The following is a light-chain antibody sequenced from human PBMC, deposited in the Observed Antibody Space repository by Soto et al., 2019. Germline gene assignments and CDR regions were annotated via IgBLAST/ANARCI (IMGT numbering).Light chain of an antibody. CDR2: AAS. CDR3: QKYSSVPV. Sequence: DIQMTQSPTSLSASVGDRVTITCRASQGIRDFVAWYQQKPGKAPKLLIYAASTLQSGDPSRFSGSGSGTDFTLTIISLQPEDVATYSCQKYSSVPVFGPGTKVEIK. J-gene: IGKJ3*01. CDR1: QGIRDF. V-gene: IGKV1-27*01.